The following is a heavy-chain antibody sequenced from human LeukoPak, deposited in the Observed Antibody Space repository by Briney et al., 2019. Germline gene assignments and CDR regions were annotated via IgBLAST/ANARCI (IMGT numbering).Heavy chain of an antibody. CDR2: IIPILGIA. CDR1: GGTFSSYA. Sequence: SVKVSYKASGGTFSSYAISWVRQAPGQGLEWMGRIIPILGIANYAQKFQGRVTITADKSTSTAYMELSSLRSEDTAVYYCARGYDSSGYYYYFDYWGQGTLVTVSS. D-gene: IGHD3-22*01. CDR3: ARGYDSSGYYYYFDY. J-gene: IGHJ4*02. V-gene: IGHV1-69*04.